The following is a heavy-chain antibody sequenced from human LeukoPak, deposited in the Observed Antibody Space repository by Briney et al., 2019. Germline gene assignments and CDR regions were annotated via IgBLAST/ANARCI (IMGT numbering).Heavy chain of an antibody. J-gene: IGHJ4*02. CDR2: IYYSGST. CDR3: ARGHSYYYDSSAYYPDFDY. CDR1: GGSISTYY. V-gene: IGHV4-59*01. Sequence: SETLSLTCTVSGGSISTYYWSWIRQPPGKGLEWIGYIYYSGSTNYNPSLKSRVTISVDKSKNLFSLKLSSVTAADTAVYYCARGHSYYYDSSAYYPDFDYWGQGTLVTVSS. D-gene: IGHD3-22*01.